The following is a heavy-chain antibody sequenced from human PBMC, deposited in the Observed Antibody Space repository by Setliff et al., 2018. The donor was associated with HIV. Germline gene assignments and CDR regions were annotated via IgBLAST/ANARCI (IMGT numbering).Heavy chain of an antibody. CDR2: ISYNGRNK. CDR1: GFTFRNSW. J-gene: IGHJ4*02. Sequence: PGGSLRLSCAVSGFTFRNSWMSWVRQAPGKGLEWVAVISYNGRNKLYIDPVKGRFTISRDISNNTLYLQMNSLRTEDTAVYYCASSRLWMGEPPSFWGQGALVTVSS. CDR3: ASSRLWMGEPPSF. D-gene: IGHD3-16*01. V-gene: IGHV3-30*03.